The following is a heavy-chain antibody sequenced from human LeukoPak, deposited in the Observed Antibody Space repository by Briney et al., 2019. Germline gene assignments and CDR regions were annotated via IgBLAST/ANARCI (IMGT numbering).Heavy chain of an antibody. CDR1: GFTFDYYA. CDR3: AQDKGGSSWYYLDS. D-gene: IGHD6-13*01. CDR2: ISGDGGST. Sequence: GGSLRLSCAASGFTFDYYAMRWVRQAPGKGPEWVSLISGDGGSTYYTDSVKGRFTISRDNSKNSLYLHMNSLRTEDTALYYCAQDKGGSSWYYLDSWGQGTLVTVS. V-gene: IGHV3-43*02. J-gene: IGHJ4*02.